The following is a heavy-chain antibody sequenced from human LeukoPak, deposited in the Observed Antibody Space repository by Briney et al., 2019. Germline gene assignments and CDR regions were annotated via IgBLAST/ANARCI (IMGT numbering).Heavy chain of an antibody. D-gene: IGHD5-12*01. V-gene: IGHV4-59*12. CDR1: GGSISSYY. CDR2: LYYTGNT. Sequence: SETLSLTCTVSGGSISSYYWSWLRQPPGKGLEYIGFLYYTGNTNYNPSLKSRVTISVDTSKNQFSLKLSSVTAADTAVYYCASPGRRYSGYAVDYWGQGTLVTVSS. CDR3: ASPGRRYSGYAVDY. J-gene: IGHJ4*02.